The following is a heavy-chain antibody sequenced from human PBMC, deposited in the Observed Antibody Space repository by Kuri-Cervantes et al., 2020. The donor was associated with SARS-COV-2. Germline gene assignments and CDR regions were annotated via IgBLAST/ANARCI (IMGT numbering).Heavy chain of an antibody. CDR1: GFTVSTNY. Sequence: GESLKISCAASGFTVSTNYMSWVRQAPGKGLEWVSVIYSGGSSTYYADSVKGRFTISRDNSKNTLYLQMNSLRAKDTAVYYCAKDLGDYGMDVWGQGTTVTVSS. CDR3: AKDLGDYGMDV. D-gene: IGHD3-16*01. V-gene: IGHV3-23*03. CDR2: IYSGGSST. J-gene: IGHJ6*02.